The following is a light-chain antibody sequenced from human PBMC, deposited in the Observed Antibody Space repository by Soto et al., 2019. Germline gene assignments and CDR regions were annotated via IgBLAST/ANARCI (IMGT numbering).Light chain of an antibody. J-gene: IGKJ3*01. Sequence: DIQMTQSPSSLSASVGDRVTITCQASQDISNYLNWYQQNPGKAPKLLIYDASNLETGVPSRFSGSGSGTDFTFTISSLQPEYIATYYCQQYDNLPFTFGPGTKVDIK. V-gene: IGKV1-33*01. CDR3: QQYDNLPFT. CDR1: QDISNY. CDR2: DAS.